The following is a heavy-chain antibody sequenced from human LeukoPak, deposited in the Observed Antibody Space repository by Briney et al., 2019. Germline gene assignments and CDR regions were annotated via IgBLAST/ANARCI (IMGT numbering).Heavy chain of an antibody. CDR1: GYTFTGYY. CDR2: INPNSGGT. Sequence: ASVKVSFKASGYTFTGYYMHWVRQAPGQGLEWMGWINPNSGGTNYAQKFQGRVTMTRDTSISTAYMELSRLRSDDTAVYYCARGRYGSGSYYINYWGQGTLVTVSS. V-gene: IGHV1-2*02. D-gene: IGHD3-10*01. CDR3: ARGRYGSGSYYINY. J-gene: IGHJ4*02.